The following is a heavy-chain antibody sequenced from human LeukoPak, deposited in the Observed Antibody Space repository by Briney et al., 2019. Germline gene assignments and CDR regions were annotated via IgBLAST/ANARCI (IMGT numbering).Heavy chain of an antibody. J-gene: IGHJ4*02. CDR1: GGSISSGGYY. D-gene: IGHD6-19*01. Sequence: SETLSLTCTVSGGSISSGGYYWSWIRQLPGKGLEWIGYIYYSGSTYYNPSLKSRVTISVDTSKSQFSLKLSSVTAADTAVYYCARAGLRYSSGLPAYFDYWGQGTLVTVSS. V-gene: IGHV4-31*03. CDR3: ARAGLRYSSGLPAYFDY. CDR2: IYYSGST.